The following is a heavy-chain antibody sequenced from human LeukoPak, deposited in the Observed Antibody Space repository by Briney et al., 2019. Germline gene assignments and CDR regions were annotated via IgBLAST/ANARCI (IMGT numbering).Heavy chain of an antibody. V-gene: IGHV3-23*01. CDR1: GGSISSSSYY. Sequence: ETLSLTCTVSGGSISSSSYYWGWIRQPPGKGLEWVSAISGSGGSTYYADSVKGRFTISRDNSKNTLYLQMNSLRAEDTAVYYCAKPPKNWDYFDYWGQGTLVTVSS. D-gene: IGHD7-27*01. J-gene: IGHJ4*02. CDR2: ISGSGGST. CDR3: AKPPKNWDYFDY.